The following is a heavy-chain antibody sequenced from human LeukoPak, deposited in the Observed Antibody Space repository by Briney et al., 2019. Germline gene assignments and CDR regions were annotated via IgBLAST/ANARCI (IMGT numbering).Heavy chain of an antibody. Sequence: SQTLSLTCTVSGGSISSGDYYWSWIRQPPGKGLEWIGYIYYSGSTYYNPSLKSRVTISVDTSKNQFSLKLSSVTAADTAVYYCARGPDIVATMEGDYYYYGMDVWGQGTTVTVSS. V-gene: IGHV4-30-4*01. CDR3: ARGPDIVATMEGDYYYYGMDV. CDR2: IYYSGST. D-gene: IGHD5-12*01. J-gene: IGHJ6*02. CDR1: GGSISSGDYY.